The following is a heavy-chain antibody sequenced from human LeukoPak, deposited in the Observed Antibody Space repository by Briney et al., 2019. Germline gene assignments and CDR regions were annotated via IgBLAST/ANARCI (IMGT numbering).Heavy chain of an antibody. CDR3: ARVAYDHSSSWYYYGMDV. D-gene: IGHD6-13*01. J-gene: IGHJ6*02. CDR1: GGTFSSYA. CDR2: IIPIFGTA. V-gene: IGHV1-69*01. Sequence: SVKVSCKASGGTFSSYAISWVRQAPGQGLEWMGGIIPIFGTANYAQKFQGRVTITADESTSTAYMELSSLRSEDTAVYYCARVAYDHSSSWYYYGMDVWGQGTTVTVSS.